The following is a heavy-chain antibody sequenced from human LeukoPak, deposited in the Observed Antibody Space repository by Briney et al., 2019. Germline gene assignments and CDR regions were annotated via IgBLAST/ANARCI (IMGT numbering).Heavy chain of an antibody. J-gene: IGHJ6*04. CDR1: GYSISSGYY. D-gene: IGHD6-13*01. CDR2: IYYSGST. V-gene: IGHV4-38-2*02. CDR3: ASFSSSWYGMDV. Sequence: SETLSLTCTVSGYSISSGYYWGWIRQPPGKGLEWIGYIYYSGSTNYNPSLKSRVTISVDTSKNQFSLKLSSVTAADTAVYYCASFSSSWYGMDVWGKGTTVTISS.